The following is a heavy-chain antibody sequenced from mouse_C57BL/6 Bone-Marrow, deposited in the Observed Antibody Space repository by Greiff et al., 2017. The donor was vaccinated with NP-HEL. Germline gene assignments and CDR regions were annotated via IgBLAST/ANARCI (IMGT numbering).Heavy chain of an antibody. CDR1: GYTFTSYG. CDR2: IYPRSGNT. CDR3: ARRERVLDYFDY. Sequence: VKLMESGAELARPGASVKLSCKASGYTFTSYGISWVKQRTGQGLEWIGEIYPRSGNTYYNEKFKGKATLTADKSSSTAYMELRSLTSEDSAVYFCARRERVLDYFDYWGQGTTLTVSS. J-gene: IGHJ2*01. V-gene: IGHV1-81*01.